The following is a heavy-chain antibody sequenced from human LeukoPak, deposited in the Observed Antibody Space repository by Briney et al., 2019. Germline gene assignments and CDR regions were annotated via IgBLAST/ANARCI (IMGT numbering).Heavy chain of an antibody. CDR3: ARVGYSGSYYTDYYYYYYMDV. CDR2: ISAYNGNT. V-gene: IGHV1-18*04. CDR1: GYTFTGYY. D-gene: IGHD1-26*01. J-gene: IGHJ6*03. Sequence: GASVKVSCKASGYTFTGYYMHWVRQAPGQGLEWMGWISAYNGNTNYAQKLQGRVTMTTDPSTSTAYMELRSLRSDDTAVYYCARVGYSGSYYTDYYYYYYMDVWGKGTTVTVSS.